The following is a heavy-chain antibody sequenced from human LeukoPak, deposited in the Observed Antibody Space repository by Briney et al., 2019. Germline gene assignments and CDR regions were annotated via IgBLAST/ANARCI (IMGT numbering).Heavy chain of an antibody. Sequence: ASVKVSCKASGYTFTSYDINWVRQATGQGLEWMGWMNPNSGNTGYAQKFQGRVTMTRNTSISTAYMELSSLRSEDTAVYYCARGDGSSWYAYYYYYYGMDVWGQGTTVTVSS. CDR1: GYTFTSYD. CDR3: ARGDGSSWYAYYYYYYGMDV. CDR2: MNPNSGNT. J-gene: IGHJ6*02. D-gene: IGHD6-13*01. V-gene: IGHV1-8*01.